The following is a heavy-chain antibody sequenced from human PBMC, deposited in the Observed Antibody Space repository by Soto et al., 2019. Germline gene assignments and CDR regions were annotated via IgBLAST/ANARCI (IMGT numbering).Heavy chain of an antibody. J-gene: IGHJ3*02. CDR1: GGTFSSYA. CDR2: INPNSGGT. V-gene: IGHV1-2*02. Sequence: AASVKVSCKASGGTFSSYAISWVRQAPGQGLEWMGWINPNSGGTNYAQKFQGRVTMTRDTSISTAYMELSRLRSDDTAVYYCARDGMTTVTTSDVQNAFDIWGQGTMVTVSS. CDR3: ARDGMTTVTTSDVQNAFDI. D-gene: IGHD4-17*01.